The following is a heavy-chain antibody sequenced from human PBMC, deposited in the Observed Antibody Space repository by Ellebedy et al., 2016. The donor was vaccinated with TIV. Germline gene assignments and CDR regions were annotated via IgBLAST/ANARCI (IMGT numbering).Heavy chain of an antibody. V-gene: IGHV4-39*07. CDR2: IYYTGST. Sequence: MPSETLSLTCSVSGGSINRNLSYWGWIRQPPGKGLEWIGPIYYTGSTYYNPSLQSRVTISMDTSKNQFSLRLTSVTAADTAVYYCARERQSYDFWGQGTLVTVSS. CDR3: ARERQSYDF. J-gene: IGHJ4*02. CDR1: GGSINRNLSY.